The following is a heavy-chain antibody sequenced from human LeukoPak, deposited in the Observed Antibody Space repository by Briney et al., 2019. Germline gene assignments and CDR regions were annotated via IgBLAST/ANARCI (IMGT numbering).Heavy chain of an antibody. Sequence: GGSLRLSCAASGFAFSSYAMHWVRQAPGKGLEWVAVISYDGSNKYYADSVKGRFTISRDNSKNTLYLQMNSLRAEDTAVYYCARDFDGSGYHFDYWGQGTLVTVSS. V-gene: IGHV3-30*04. J-gene: IGHJ4*02. CDR1: GFAFSSYA. CDR3: ARDFDGSGYHFDY. D-gene: IGHD3-22*01. CDR2: ISYDGSNK.